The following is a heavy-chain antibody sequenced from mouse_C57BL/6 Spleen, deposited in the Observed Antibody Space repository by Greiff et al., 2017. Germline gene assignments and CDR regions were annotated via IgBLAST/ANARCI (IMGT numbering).Heavy chain of an antibody. Sequence: VQLQQPGAELVRPGSSVKLSCKASGYTFTSYWMHWVKQRPIQGLEWIGNIDPSDSETHYNQKFKDKATLTVDKSSSTAYMQLSSLTSEDSAVYYCAGWGGSSSYAMDYWGQGTSVTVSS. J-gene: IGHJ4*01. CDR3: AGWGGSSSYAMDY. V-gene: IGHV1-52*01. CDR2: IDPSDSET. D-gene: IGHD1-1*01. CDR1: GYTFTSYW.